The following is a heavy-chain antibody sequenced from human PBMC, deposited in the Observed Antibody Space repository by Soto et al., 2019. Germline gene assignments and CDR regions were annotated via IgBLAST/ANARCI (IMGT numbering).Heavy chain of an antibody. CDR1: GGSISSGGYS. D-gene: IGHD2-15*01. Sequence: PSETLSLTCAVSGGSISSGGYSWSWIRQPPGKGLEWIGYIYHSGSTYYNPSLKSRVTISVDTSKNQFSVKLNSVTAADTAVYYCARHQSIVVVTAARAFDIWGQGTMVTVSS. J-gene: IGHJ3*02. CDR2: IYHSGST. V-gene: IGHV4-30-2*03. CDR3: ARHQSIVVVTAARAFDI.